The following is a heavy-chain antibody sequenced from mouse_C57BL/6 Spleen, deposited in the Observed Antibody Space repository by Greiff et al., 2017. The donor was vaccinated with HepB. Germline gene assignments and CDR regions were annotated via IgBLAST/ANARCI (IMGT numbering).Heavy chain of an antibody. J-gene: IGHJ1*03. CDR3: TGLYGSSYEYFDV. D-gene: IGHD1-1*01. Sequence: EVMLVESGGGLVQPGGSMKLSCVASGFTFSNYWMNWVRQSPEKGLEWVAQIRLKSDNYATHYAESVKGRFTISRDDSKSSVYLQMNNLRAEDTGIYYCTGLYGSSYEYFDVWGTGTTVTVSS. CDR2: IRLKSDNYAT. CDR1: GFTFSNYW. V-gene: IGHV6-3*01.